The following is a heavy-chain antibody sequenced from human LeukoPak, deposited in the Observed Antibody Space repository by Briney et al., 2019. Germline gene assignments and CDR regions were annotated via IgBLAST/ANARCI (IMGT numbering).Heavy chain of an antibody. CDR1: GGSINSDH. Sequence: AETLSLTCTVSGGSINSDHWSWIRQPPGKGLEWIGCISYTGSTHYNPSLKSRVTILVDTSKNHFSLKLSSVTAADTAVYYCASVRGLGVITHYLDYWVQGTQVAVSS. D-gene: IGHD3-16*02. CDR3: ASVRGLGVITHYLDY. J-gene: IGHJ4*02. V-gene: IGHV4-59*08. CDR2: ISYTGST.